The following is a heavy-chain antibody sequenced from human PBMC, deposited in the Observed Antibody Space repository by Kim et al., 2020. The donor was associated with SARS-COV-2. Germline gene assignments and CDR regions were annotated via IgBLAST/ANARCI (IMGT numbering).Heavy chain of an antibody. CDR2: INHSGST. CDR3: ARGLSDCSGGSCYSPAFDI. J-gene: IGHJ3*02. Sequence: SETLSLTCAVYGGSFSGYYWSWIRQTPGKGLEGIGEINHSGSTNYNPSLKSRVTISVDTSKNQFSLKLSSVTAADTAVYYCARGLSDCSGGSCYSPAFDIWGQGTMVTVSS. CDR1: GGSFSGYY. D-gene: IGHD2-15*01. V-gene: IGHV4-34*01.